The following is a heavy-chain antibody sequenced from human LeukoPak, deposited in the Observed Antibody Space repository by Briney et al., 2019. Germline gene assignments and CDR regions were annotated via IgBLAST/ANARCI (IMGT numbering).Heavy chain of an antibody. CDR3: AMALGGIYYYGMDV. Sequence: ASVKVSCKASGYTFTSYDINWVRQATGQGLEWMGWMNPNSGNTGYAQKFQGRVTMTRNTSISTAYMELSSLRSEDTAVYYCAMALGGIYYYGMDVWGQGTTVTVSS. J-gene: IGHJ6*02. CDR2: MNPNSGNT. CDR1: GYTFTSYD. V-gene: IGHV1-8*01. D-gene: IGHD3-10*01.